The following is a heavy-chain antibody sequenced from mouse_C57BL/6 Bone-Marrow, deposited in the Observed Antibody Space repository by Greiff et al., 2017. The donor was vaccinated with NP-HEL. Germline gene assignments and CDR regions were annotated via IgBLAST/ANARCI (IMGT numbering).Heavy chain of an antibody. Sequence: EVKLMESGPELVKPGASVKMSCKASGYAFTDYNMHWVKQSHGKSLEWIGYINPNNGGTSYNQKFKGKATLTVNKSSSTAYMELRSLTSEDSAVYYCARIITTVVADYWGQGTTLTVSS. CDR2: INPNNGGT. V-gene: IGHV1-22*01. J-gene: IGHJ2*01. D-gene: IGHD1-1*01. CDR3: ARIITTVVADY. CDR1: GYAFTDYN.